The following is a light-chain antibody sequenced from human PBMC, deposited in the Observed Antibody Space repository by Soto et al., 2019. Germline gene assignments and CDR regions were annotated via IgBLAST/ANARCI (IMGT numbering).Light chain of an antibody. CDR3: NSYTTLSNRV. J-gene: IGLJ1*01. CDR1: SSDVGGYNY. V-gene: IGLV2-14*01. Sequence: QSVLTQPASVSGSPGQPITISCTGTSSDVGGYNYVSWYQLHPGKAPKLILYEVTNRPSGVSDRFSGSKSGNTASLTISGLQAEDEANYYCNSYTTLSNRVFGTGTKVTVL. CDR2: EVT.